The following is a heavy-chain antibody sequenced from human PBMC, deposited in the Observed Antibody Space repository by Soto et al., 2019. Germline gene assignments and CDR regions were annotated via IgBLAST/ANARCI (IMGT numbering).Heavy chain of an antibody. Sequence: SETLSLTYTVSGGSISSSSYYWGWIRQPPGKGLEWIGSIHYSGSTYYNASLKSRVTISVDASKNQFSLKLSSVTAADTAVYYCARRNDFWSGYHYLEYWGRGTLVTAPQ. CDR2: IHYSGST. CDR3: ARRNDFWSGYHYLEY. D-gene: IGHD3-3*01. CDR1: GGSISSSSYY. V-gene: IGHV4-39*01. J-gene: IGHJ4*02.